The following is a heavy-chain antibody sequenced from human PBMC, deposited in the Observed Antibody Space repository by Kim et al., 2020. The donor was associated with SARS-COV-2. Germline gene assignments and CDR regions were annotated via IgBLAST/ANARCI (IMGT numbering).Heavy chain of an antibody. Sequence: GGSLRLSCVASGFTFSSYEMNWVRQAPGKGLEWVSYISSSGSTIYYADSVKGRFTISRDNAKNSLYLQMNSLRAEDTAVYYCAWISSPNDYWGQGTLVTVSS. CDR1: GFTFSSYE. D-gene: IGHD2-2*03. CDR3: AWISSPNDY. V-gene: IGHV3-48*03. CDR2: ISSSGSTI. J-gene: IGHJ4*02.